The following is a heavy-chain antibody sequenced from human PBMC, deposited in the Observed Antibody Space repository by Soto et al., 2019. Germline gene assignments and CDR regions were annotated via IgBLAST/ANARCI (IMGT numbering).Heavy chain of an antibody. D-gene: IGHD1-7*01. CDR1: GGSFTSNNW. CDR2: IYRTGST. Sequence: SETLSLTCAASGGSFTSNNWWTWVRQPPGQGLEWIGEIYRTGSTNYNPSLKSRVTISLDKSENQFSLKVTSLTAADTAVYYCASRDPGTSVDYWGQGTLVTVSS. CDR3: ASRDPGTSVDY. V-gene: IGHV4-4*02. J-gene: IGHJ4*02.